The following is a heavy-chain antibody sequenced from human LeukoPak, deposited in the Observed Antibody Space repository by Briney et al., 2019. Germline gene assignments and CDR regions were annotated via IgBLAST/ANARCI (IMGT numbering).Heavy chain of an antibody. V-gene: IGHV1-69*04. D-gene: IGHD5-18*01. Sequence: SVAVSCKASVGTLSSYANSWVRQPPGQGLEWMGRIIPIFGIANYAQKFQGRLMITAATSTSTAYMELSSLRSEDTAVYYCARGTAMAKENSYYYGMDVWGQGTTVTVSS. CDR2: IIPIFGIA. CDR1: VGTLSSYA. J-gene: IGHJ6*02. CDR3: ARGTAMAKENSYYYGMDV.